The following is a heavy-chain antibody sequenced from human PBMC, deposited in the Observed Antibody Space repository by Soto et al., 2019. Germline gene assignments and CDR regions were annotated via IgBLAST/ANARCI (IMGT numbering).Heavy chain of an antibody. J-gene: IGHJ6*02. CDR3: QSLQQLGPDYYYYGMDV. CDR1: GFTFSSYA. CDR2: ISGSGGST. Sequence: QPGGSLRLSCAASGFTFSSYAMSWVRQAPGKGLEWVSAISGSGGSTYYADSVKGRFTISRDNSKNTLYLQMNSLRAEDTAVYYCQSLQQLGPDYYYYGMDVWGQGTTVTISS. D-gene: IGHD6-13*01. V-gene: IGHV3-23*01.